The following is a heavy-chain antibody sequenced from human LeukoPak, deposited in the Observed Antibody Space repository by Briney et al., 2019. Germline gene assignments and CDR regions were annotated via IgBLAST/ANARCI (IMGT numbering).Heavy chain of an antibody. CDR3: AKEGITMVRGVEVPYYGMDV. J-gene: IGHJ6*02. V-gene: IGHV3-9*01. Sequence: GRSLRLSCAASGFTFDDYAMHWVRQAPGKGLERVSGISWNSGSIGYADSVKGRFTISRDNAKNSLYLQMNSLRAEDTALYYCAKEGITMVRGVEVPYYGMDVWGQGTTVTVSS. CDR1: GFTFDDYA. D-gene: IGHD3-10*01. CDR2: ISWNSGSI.